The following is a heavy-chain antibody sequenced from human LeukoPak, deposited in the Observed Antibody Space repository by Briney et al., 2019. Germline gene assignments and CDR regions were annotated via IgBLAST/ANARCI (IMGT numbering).Heavy chain of an antibody. Sequence: GASVKVSCKASGYMFIAQYIHWVRQAPGKGLEWMGWINSNSGGTNYAQKFQGRVTLTRDTSISTAYMELRRLRSDDTAVYYCARAGPSELSGEGYFDYWGQGTLVTVSS. V-gene: IGHV1-2*02. CDR2: INSNSGGT. CDR3: ARAGPSELSGEGYFDY. CDR1: GYMFIAQY. J-gene: IGHJ4*02. D-gene: IGHD1-14*01.